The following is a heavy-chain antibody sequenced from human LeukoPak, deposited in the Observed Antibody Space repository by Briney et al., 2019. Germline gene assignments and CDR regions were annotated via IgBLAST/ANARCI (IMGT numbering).Heavy chain of an antibody. CDR3: ARVLGAYSYRYAFDI. Sequence: SETLSLTFTVSGGSIVSSTYYWGWIRQPPGKGLEWIGSLYYSGSTYYSPSLKSRVNISVDTSKNQFSLKLTSVTAADTAVYHCARVLGAYSYRYAFDIWGQGTLVTVSS. CDR1: GGSIVSSTYY. D-gene: IGHD5-18*01. CDR2: LYYSGST. J-gene: IGHJ3*02. V-gene: IGHV4-39*07.